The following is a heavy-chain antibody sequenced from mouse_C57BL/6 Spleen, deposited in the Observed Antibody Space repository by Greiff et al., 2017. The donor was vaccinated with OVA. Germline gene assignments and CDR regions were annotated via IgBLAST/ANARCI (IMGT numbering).Heavy chain of an antibody. CDR1: GFSLTSYG. D-gene: IGHD4-1*01. Sequence: QVHVKQSGPGLVQPSQSLSITCTVSGFSLTSYGVHWVRQSPGKGLEWLGVIWSGGSTDYNAAFISRLSISKDNSKSQVFFKINSLQADDTAIYYCARNGRNSYYAMDYWGQGTSVTVSS. CDR3: ARNGRNSYYAMDY. V-gene: IGHV2-2*01. J-gene: IGHJ4*01. CDR2: IWSGGST.